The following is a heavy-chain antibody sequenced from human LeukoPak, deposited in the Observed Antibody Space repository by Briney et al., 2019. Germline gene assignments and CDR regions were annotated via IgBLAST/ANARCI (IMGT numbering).Heavy chain of an antibody. CDR3: AREWEVVGATTGASDI. CDR1: GGTFSSYA. D-gene: IGHD1-26*01. Sequence: SVKVSCKASGGTFSSYAISWVRQAPGQGLEWMGGIIPIFGTANYAQKFQGRVTITADESTSTAYMELSSLRSEDTAVYYCAREWEVVGATTGASDIWGQGTMVTVSS. J-gene: IGHJ3*02. CDR2: IIPIFGTA. V-gene: IGHV1-69*01.